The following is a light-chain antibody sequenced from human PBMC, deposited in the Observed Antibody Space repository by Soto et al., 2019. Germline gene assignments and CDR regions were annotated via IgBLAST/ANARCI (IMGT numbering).Light chain of an antibody. J-gene: IGKJ1*01. CDR3: QQSYSTSST. V-gene: IGKV1-39*01. CDR1: QSISSY. Sequence: DIQMAQSPSSLSASVGDRVTITCRASQSISSYLNWEQQKPVKAPKLLIYAASSLQSGVPSGFSGCGSGTDFTLTISSLQPEDFATYYCQQSYSTSSTFGQVTKVDIK. CDR2: AAS.